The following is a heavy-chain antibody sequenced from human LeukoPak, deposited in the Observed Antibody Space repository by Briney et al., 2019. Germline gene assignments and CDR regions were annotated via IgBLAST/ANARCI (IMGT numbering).Heavy chain of an antibody. CDR1: AFTFSSYG. V-gene: IGHV3-30*02. J-gene: IGHJ6*03. Sequence: GGSLRLSCAASAFTFSSYGIHWVRQAPGKGLEWVAFIRYDGSKKYYTDSVKGRFTISRDDSKNTLYLQMNSLSAEDTAFYYCAKEELRRITMWGYMDVWGKGTTVTISS. CDR3: AKEELRRITMWGYMDV. CDR2: IRYDGSKK. D-gene: IGHD3-10*02.